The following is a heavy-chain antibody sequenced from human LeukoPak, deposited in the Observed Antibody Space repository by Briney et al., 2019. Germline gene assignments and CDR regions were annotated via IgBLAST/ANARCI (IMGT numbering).Heavy chain of an antibody. J-gene: IGHJ4*02. D-gene: IGHD6-13*01. CDR2: IYYSGST. CDR3: ARHGWYSPIDY. Sequence: SETLSLTCTVSGGSISSSSYYWGWIRQPPGKGLEWIGSIYYSGSTYYNPSLKSRVTISVDTSKNQFSLKLSSVTAADTAVYYCARHGWYSPIDYWGQGTLVTVSS. V-gene: IGHV4-39*01. CDR1: GGSISSSSYY.